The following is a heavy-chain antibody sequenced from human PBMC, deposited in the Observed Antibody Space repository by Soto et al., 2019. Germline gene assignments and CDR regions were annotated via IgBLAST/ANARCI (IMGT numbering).Heavy chain of an antibody. CDR3: AHTWGLPFDY. Sequence: QITLKESGPTLVKPTQTLTLTCTYSGFSLRTTGVGVGWIRQPPGKALEWLGIIYWNEDKRYSPSLKNRFTLTSDISKIQVVLTMTNMDPVDTATYYCAHTWGLPFDYWGQGTLVIVSS. V-gene: IGHV2-5*01. J-gene: IGHJ4*02. CDR2: IYWNEDK. D-gene: IGHD3-16*01. CDR1: GFSLRTTGVG.